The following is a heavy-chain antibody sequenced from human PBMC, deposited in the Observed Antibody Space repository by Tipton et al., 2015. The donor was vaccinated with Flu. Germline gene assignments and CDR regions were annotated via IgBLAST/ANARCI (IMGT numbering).Heavy chain of an antibody. D-gene: IGHD3-3*01. V-gene: IGHV4-38-2*01. Sequence: TLSLTCAVSGYSISSGYYWGWIRQPPGKGLEWIGSIYHSGSTYYNPSLKSRVTISVDTSKNQFSLKLSSVTAADTAVYYCAREFVSDFWSGYSDYWGQGTLVTASS. CDR2: IYHSGST. J-gene: IGHJ4*02. CDR1: GYSISSGYY. CDR3: AREFVSDFWSGYSDY.